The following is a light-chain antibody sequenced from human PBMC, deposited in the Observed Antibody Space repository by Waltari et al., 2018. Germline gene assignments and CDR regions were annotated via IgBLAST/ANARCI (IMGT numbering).Light chain of an antibody. Sequence: CRASQSVSKYLAWYQQRPGQAPRLLIYDASIRAAGIPDRFSGSGSGTDFSLTISRLEPEDFAVYYCQKYVNLPATFGQGTKVETK. CDR1: QSVSKY. CDR2: DAS. CDR3: QKYVNLPAT. J-gene: IGKJ1*01. V-gene: IGKV3-20*01.